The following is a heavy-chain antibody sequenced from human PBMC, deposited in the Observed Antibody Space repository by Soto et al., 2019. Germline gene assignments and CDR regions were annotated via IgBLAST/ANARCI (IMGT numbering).Heavy chain of an antibody. CDR2: IYHSGST. CDR3: ARDLDKRRANYDFQGASAFDI. V-gene: IGHV4-4*02. D-gene: IGHD3-3*01. Sequence: SETLSLTCAVSGGSISSSNWWSWVRPPPGKGLEWIGEIYHSGSTNYNPSLKSRVTISVDKSKNQFSLKLSSVTAADTAVYYCARDLDKRRANYDFQGASAFDIWGQGTMVTVSS. CDR1: GGSISSSNW. J-gene: IGHJ3*02.